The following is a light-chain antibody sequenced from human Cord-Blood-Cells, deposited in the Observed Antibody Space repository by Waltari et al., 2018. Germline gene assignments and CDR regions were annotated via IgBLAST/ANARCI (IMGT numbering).Light chain of an antibody. CDR3: QQRSNWPLT. CDR1: KSVSSY. J-gene: IGKJ4*01. Sequence: EIVLPPPPATLSWSPGESATLCCRASKSVSSYLAWYQLKPGQAPRLHIYDASNRATGIPARFSGSGSGTDFTLTISSLEPEDFAVYYCQQRSNWPLTFGGGTKVEIK. V-gene: IGKV3-11*01. CDR2: DAS.